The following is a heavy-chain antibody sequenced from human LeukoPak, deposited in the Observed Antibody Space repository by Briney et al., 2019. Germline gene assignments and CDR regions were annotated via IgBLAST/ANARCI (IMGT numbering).Heavy chain of an antibody. CDR1: GGSISSSGYY. D-gene: IGHD3/OR15-3a*01. CDR2: IYNSGSS. J-gene: IGHJ4*02. Sequence: SETLSLTCTVSGGSISSSGYYWSWIRQHPGKGLEWIAYIYNSGSSYYNPSLKSRITISVDTSKNQFSLKLTSVTAADTAVYYCARGDSFDYWGQGTLVTVSS. CDR3: ARGDSFDY. V-gene: IGHV4-31*03.